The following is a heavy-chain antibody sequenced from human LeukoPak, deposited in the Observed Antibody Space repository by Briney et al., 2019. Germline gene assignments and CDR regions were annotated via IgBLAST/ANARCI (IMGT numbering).Heavy chain of an antibody. Sequence: LRLSCXASGFTFSSYAMSWVRQAPGKGLEWVSAISSSGSTIYYADSVKGRFTISRDNAKNSLYLQMNSLRAEDTAVYYCAELGITMIGGVWGKGTTVTISS. D-gene: IGHD3-10*02. CDR2: ISSSGSTI. CDR1: GFTFSSYA. CDR3: AELGITMIGGV. J-gene: IGHJ6*04. V-gene: IGHV3-48*03.